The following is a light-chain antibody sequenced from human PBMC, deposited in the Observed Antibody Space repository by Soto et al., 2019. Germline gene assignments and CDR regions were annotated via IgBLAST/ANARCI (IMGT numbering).Light chain of an antibody. V-gene: IGLV1-47*01. J-gene: IGLJ3*02. CDR1: SSNIGSNY. CDR2: KNN. CDR3: AVWDDSLSGVV. Sequence: QSVVTQPPSASGTPGQRVTISCSGSSSNIGSNYVYWYQHLPGTAPKVLIYKNNHRPSGVPARFSGSKSDTSASLAISGRRSEDEAHDYCAVWDDSLSGVVFGGGTKLTVL.